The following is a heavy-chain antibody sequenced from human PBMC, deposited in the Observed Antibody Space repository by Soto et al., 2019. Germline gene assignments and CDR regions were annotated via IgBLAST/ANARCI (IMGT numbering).Heavy chain of an antibody. V-gene: IGHV3-23*01. J-gene: IGHJ6*02. CDR1: GFTFSSYA. D-gene: IGHD3-3*01. CDR2: ISGSGGST. Sequence: EVQLLESGGGLVQPGGSLRLSCAASGFTFSSYAMSWVRQAPGEGLEWVSAISGSGGSTYYADSVKGRFTISRDNSKNTLYLQMNSLRAEDTAVYYCAKIAIFGVVTPYYYYGMDVWGQGTTVTVSS. CDR3: AKIAIFGVVTPYYYYGMDV.